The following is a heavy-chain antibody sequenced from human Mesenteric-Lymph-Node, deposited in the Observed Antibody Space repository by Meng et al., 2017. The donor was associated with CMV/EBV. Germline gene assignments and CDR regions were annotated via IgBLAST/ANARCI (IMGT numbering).Heavy chain of an antibody. V-gene: IGHV4-61*01. CDR3: AGYLGGGGGYGA. CDR2: IYCSAYT. J-gene: IGHJ4*02. D-gene: IGHD5-12*01. CDR1: GGSVSSGIYH. Sequence: TVSGGSVSSGIYHWSWIRKPPGKGLEWVGCIYCSAYTDFSPSLKSRVTISEDTSRNQFSLKLSSVTAADTAVYYCAGYLGGGGGYGAWGRGTLVTVSS.